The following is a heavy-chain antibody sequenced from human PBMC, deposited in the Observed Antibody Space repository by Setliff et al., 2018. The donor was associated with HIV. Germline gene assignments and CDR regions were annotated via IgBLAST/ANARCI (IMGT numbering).Heavy chain of an antibody. CDR1: TYAFSSYV. CDR3: ATQRDIVMVPGQGGFDI. V-gene: IGHV1-18*01. Sequence: ASVKVSCKASTYAFSSYVINWVRQAPGQGLEWMGRISVYNGNTNYAQKLQGRVIMTTNTSTSTAYMGLRSLRSADTAMYYCATQRDIVMVPGQGGFDIWAQGTMVTVSS. CDR2: ISVYNGNT. J-gene: IGHJ3*02. D-gene: IGHD2-2*01.